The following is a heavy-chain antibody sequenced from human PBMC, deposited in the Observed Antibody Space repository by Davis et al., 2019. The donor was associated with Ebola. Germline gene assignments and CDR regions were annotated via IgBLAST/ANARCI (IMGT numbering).Heavy chain of an antibody. CDR2: ISYDGSNK. D-gene: IGHD3-10*01. V-gene: IGHV3-30-3*01. CDR3: ARWTTVGPWFGELLYQTYDVDY. Sequence: GGSLRLSCAASGFTFSSYAMHWVRQAPGKGLEWVAVISYDGSNKYYADSVKGRFTISRDNSKNTLYLQMNSLRAEDTAVYYCARWTTVGPWFGELLYQTYDVDYWGQGTLVTVSS. CDR1: GFTFSSYA. J-gene: IGHJ4*02.